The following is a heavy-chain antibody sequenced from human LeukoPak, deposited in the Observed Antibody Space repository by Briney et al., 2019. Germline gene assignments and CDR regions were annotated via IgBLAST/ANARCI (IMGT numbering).Heavy chain of an antibody. J-gene: IGHJ4*02. V-gene: IGHV3-23*01. Sequence: PGRSLRLSCAASGFAFSSYWMSWVRQAPGKGLAWVSAISGSGGSTYYADSVKGRFTISRDNSKNTLYLQMNSLRAEDTAVYYCAKQLYYYDSSAYSPHYYFDYWGQGTLVTVSS. D-gene: IGHD3-22*01. CDR1: GFAFSSYW. CDR3: AKQLYYYDSSAYSPHYYFDY. CDR2: ISGSGGST.